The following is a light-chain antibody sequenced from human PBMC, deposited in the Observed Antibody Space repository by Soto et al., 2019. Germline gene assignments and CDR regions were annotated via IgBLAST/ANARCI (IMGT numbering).Light chain of an antibody. V-gene: IGLV2-8*01. CDR3: GSNAGSSNIVV. CDR2: EVS. CDR1: SSDVGDYNY. J-gene: IGLJ2*01. Sequence: QSVLTQPPSASGSPGQSVTISCTGPSSDVGDYNYVSWYQQHPGKAPKLMIYEVSKRPSGVPDRFSGSKSGNTASLTVSGVLDEEGADHCCGSNAGSSNIVVFGGGTKLTVL.